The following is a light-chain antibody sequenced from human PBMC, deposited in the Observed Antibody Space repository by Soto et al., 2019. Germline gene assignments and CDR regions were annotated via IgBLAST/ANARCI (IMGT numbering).Light chain of an antibody. CDR3: QQYGSSPALT. CDR1: QSVSSSY. Sequence: EIVLTQSPGTLSLSPGETATLSCRASQSVSSSYLAWYQQTPGQAPRLLIYGASSRVTGIPDRFSGSGSGTDFTLTISRLEPEDFAVYYCQQYGSSPALTFGGG. V-gene: IGKV3-20*01. J-gene: IGKJ4*01. CDR2: GAS.